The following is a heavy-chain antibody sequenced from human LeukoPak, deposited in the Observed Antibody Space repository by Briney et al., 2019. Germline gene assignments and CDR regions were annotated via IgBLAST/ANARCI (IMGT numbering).Heavy chain of an antibody. J-gene: IGHJ6*03. Sequence: GGSLRLSCAASGFTFDDYAMHWVRPAPGKGREWVSLISWDGGSTYYADSVKGRFTISRDNSKNSLYLQMNSLRAEDTALYYCAKVRGYCSGGSCYSGFGYMDVWGKGTTVTVPS. CDR2: ISWDGGST. CDR1: GFTFDDYA. CDR3: AKVRGYCSGGSCYSGFGYMDV. D-gene: IGHD2-15*01. V-gene: IGHV3-43D*04.